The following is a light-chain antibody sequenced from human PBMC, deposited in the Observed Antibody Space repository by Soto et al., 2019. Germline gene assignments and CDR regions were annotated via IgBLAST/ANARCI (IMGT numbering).Light chain of an antibody. Sequence: QSALTQPASVSGSPGQSITISCTGTSSDVGGYNYVSWYQQHPGKAPKLMIYDVSNRPSGVSNRFSGSKSGNTASQPISGLQAEDEADYYCRSYTGSSTVVFGGGTKVAVL. CDR3: RSYTGSSTVV. CDR2: DVS. CDR1: SSDVGGYNY. J-gene: IGLJ2*01. V-gene: IGLV2-14*01.